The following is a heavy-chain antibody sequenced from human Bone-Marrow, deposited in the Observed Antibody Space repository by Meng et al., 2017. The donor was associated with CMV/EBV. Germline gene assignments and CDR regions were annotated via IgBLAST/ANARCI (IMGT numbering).Heavy chain of an antibody. Sequence: GGSLTLSCAASGFTFDDYGVSWVRQAPGKGLEWVSGINWNGGSRGYADSVKGRFTISRDNAKNSLYLQMNSLRAEDTAVYYCGREYYYCSSTSCPYWYFDLWGRGTLVTVSS. J-gene: IGHJ2*01. CDR1: GFTFDDYG. CDR3: GREYYYCSSTSCPYWYFDL. CDR2: INWNGGSR. D-gene: IGHD2-2*01. V-gene: IGHV3-20*04.